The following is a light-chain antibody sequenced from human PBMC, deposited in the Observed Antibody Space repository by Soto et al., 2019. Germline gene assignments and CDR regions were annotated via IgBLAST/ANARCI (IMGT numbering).Light chain of an antibody. J-gene: IGLJ2*01. V-gene: IGLV4-69*01. CDR2: LNNNGAY. CDR1: SGHRSYA. CDR3: QTWDTDIHVV. Sequence: QLVLTQSPSASASLGASVKLTCTLSSGHRSYAIAWHQQQPEKGPRCLMKLNNNGAYTKGDGIPDRFSGSSSGAERYLTISGLQSEDEADYYCQTWDTDIHVVFGGATKVTVL.